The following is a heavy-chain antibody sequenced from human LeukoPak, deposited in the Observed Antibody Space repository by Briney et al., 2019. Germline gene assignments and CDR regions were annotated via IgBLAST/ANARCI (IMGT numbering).Heavy chain of an antibody. D-gene: IGHD3-22*01. CDR3: ARRAYYYDSSGYYYPLYFDY. Sequence: PSETLSLTCTVSGGSISSSSYYWGWIRQPPGKGLERIGSIYYSGSTYYNPSLKSRVTISVDTSKNQFSLKLSSVTAADTAVYYCARRAYYYDSSGYYYPLYFDYWGQGTLVTVSS. J-gene: IGHJ4*02. CDR1: GGSISSSSYY. CDR2: IYYSGST. V-gene: IGHV4-39*01.